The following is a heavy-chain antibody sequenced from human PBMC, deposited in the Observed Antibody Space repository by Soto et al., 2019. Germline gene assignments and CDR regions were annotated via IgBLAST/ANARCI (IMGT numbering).Heavy chain of an antibody. CDR2: IYPGDSDT. Sequence: GESLKISCKGSGYSFTSYWIGWVRQMPGKGLEWMGIIYPGDSDTRYSPSFQGQVTISADKSISTAYLQWSSLKASDTAMYYCARRYSSVWFGNYFDYWGQGTLVTVSS. V-gene: IGHV5-51*01. J-gene: IGHJ4*02. CDR1: GYSFTSYW. CDR3: ARRYSSVWFGNYFDY. D-gene: IGHD6-19*01.